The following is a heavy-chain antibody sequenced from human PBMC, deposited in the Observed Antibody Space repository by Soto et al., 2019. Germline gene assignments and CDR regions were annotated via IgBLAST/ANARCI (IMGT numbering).Heavy chain of an antibody. CDR3: AKALDSNGSSDYYYGMDV. CDR2: ISYDGSNK. CDR1: GFTFSSYG. V-gene: IGHV3-30*18. Sequence: GGSLRLSCAASGFTFSSYGMHWVRQAPGKGLEWVAVISYDGSNKYYADSVKGRFTISRDNSKNTLYLQMNSLRAEDTAVYYCAKALDSNGSSDYYYGMDVWGQGTTVTVSS. D-gene: IGHD5-18*01. J-gene: IGHJ6*02.